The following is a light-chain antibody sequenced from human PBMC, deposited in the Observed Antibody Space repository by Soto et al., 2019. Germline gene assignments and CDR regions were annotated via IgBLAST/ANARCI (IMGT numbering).Light chain of an antibody. CDR3: SSYTSSSTRV. CDR2: DVN. J-gene: IGLJ1*01. Sequence: QSALTQPASVSGSPGQSITISFTGTSSDVGGYNYVSWYQQNPGKAPKLMIYDVNNRPSGVSYRFSGSKSGNTASLTISGLEAEDEADDYCSSYTSSSTRVFGTGTKLTVL. CDR1: SSDVGGYNY. V-gene: IGLV2-14*01.